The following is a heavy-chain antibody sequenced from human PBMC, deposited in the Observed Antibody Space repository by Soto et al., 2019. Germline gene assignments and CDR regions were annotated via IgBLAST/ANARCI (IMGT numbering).Heavy chain of an antibody. D-gene: IGHD2-15*01. V-gene: IGHV3-73*02. CDR1: GVTFSGST. J-gene: IGHJ4*02. Sequence: EVQLVESGGGLVQPGGSLKLSCAASGVTFSGSTMNWVRHASGKGLEWVGRIRSKANSYATAYAASVKGRFTISRNDSKNTAYLQMNSLKTVDTAVYYCTRLVLGSVVYWGQGTLVTVSS. CDR2: IRSKANSYAT. CDR3: TRLVLGSVVY.